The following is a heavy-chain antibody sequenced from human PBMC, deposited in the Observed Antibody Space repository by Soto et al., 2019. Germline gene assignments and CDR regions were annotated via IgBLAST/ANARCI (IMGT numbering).Heavy chain of an antibody. CDR2: ISGSGGST. CDR1: GFTFTNHP. V-gene: IGHV3-23*01. J-gene: IGHJ6*02. D-gene: IGHD3-3*01. Sequence: VQLLESGGGLVQPGGSLRLSCAASGFTFTNHPMSWVRLAPGKGLEWVSSISGSGGSTWYADSVKGRFTISRDNSKYTLYMQTNSLRAEDTAVYYCAKTNVESERYFYGMGVWGQGTTVTVSS. CDR3: AKTNVESERYFYGMGV.